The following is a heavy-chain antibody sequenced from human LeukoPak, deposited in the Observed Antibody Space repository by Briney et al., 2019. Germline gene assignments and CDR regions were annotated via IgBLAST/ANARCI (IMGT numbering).Heavy chain of an antibody. V-gene: IGHV3-7*01. CDR3: ARVVVAAKYGAYYFDY. CDR2: IKQDGSEK. Sequence: GGSLRLSCAASGFTFSSYWMSWVRQAPGKGLEWVANIKQDGSEKYYVDSVKGRFTISRDNAKNSLYLQMNSLRAEDTAVYYCARVVVAAKYGAYYFDYWGQGTLVTVSS. J-gene: IGHJ4*02. D-gene: IGHD2-15*01. CDR1: GFTFSSYW.